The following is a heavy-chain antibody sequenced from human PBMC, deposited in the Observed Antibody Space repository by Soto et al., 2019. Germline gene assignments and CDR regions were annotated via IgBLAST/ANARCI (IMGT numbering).Heavy chain of an antibody. CDR3: ARWFGELLNSDY. CDR2: IWYDGSNK. J-gene: IGHJ4*02. V-gene: IGHV3-33*01. D-gene: IGHD3-10*01. Sequence: PGGSLRLSCAASGFTFSSYGMHWVRQAPGKGLEWVAVIWYDGSNKYYADSVKGRFTISRDNSKNTLYLQMNSLRAEDTAVYYCARWFGELLNSDYWGQGTLVTVSS. CDR1: GFTFSSYG.